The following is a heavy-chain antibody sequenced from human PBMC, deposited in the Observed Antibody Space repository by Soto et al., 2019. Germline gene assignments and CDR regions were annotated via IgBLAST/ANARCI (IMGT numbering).Heavy chain of an antibody. Sequence: EVQLLESGGGLVQPGGSLRLSCAASGFTFSSYAMTWVRQAPGKGLEWVSAISGSSSSSFHADSVKGRFTISRDNSKNTLYLQMNSLRAEDTAIYYCAKRTGTYYFDSWGQGTLVTVSS. CDR2: ISGSSSSS. V-gene: IGHV3-23*01. D-gene: IGHD1-1*01. CDR3: AKRTGTYYFDS. J-gene: IGHJ4*02. CDR1: GFTFSSYA.